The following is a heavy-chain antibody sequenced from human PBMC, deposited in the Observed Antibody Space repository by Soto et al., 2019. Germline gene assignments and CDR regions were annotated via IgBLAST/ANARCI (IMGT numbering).Heavy chain of an antibody. CDR2: TYYSGST. J-gene: IGHJ5*02. V-gene: IGHV4-59*01. CDR3: GGGGHGGGCFDP. CDR1: GGSISSYY. Sequence: SETLSLTCTVSGGSISSYYWSWIRLPPGKGLEWIGYTYYSGSTNYNPSLKSRVTISVDTSQNQFSLKLSSVTAADTAVYYCGGGGHGGGCFDPWGKGTMVTVSS. D-gene: IGHD2-8*01.